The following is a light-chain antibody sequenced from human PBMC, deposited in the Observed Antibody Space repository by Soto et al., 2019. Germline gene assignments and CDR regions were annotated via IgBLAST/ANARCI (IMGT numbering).Light chain of an antibody. CDR2: GAS. V-gene: IGKV3-20*01. Sequence: EIVLTQSPGTLSLSPGQRATLSCRASESISRDYLAWYQQRLGQAPRLLIYGASSGATGVPDRITGSGSGTDFTLSISRLEPEDFAVYYCQQYGGSTRTFGQGTKVDIK. J-gene: IGKJ1*01. CDR1: ESISRDY. CDR3: QQYGGSTRT.